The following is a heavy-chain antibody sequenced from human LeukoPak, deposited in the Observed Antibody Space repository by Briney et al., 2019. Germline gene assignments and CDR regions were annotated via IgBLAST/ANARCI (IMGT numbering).Heavy chain of an antibody. Sequence: PGESLKISCKGSGYSFTSYWIGWVRQMPGKGLEWMGIIYPGDSDARYSPSFQGQVTISADKSISTAYLQWSSLKASDTAMYYCARRTSSDYSNYGSLDYWGQGTLVTVSS. V-gene: IGHV5-51*01. J-gene: IGHJ4*02. D-gene: IGHD4-4*01. CDR1: GYSFTSYW. CDR2: IYPGDSDA. CDR3: ARRTSSDYSNYGSLDY.